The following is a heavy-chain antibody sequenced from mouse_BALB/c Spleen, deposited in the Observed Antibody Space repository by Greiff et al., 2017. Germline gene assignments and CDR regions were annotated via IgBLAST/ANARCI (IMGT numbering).Heavy chain of an antibody. V-gene: IGHV14-3*02. Sequence: VQLKESGAELVKPGASVKLSCTASGFNIKDTYMHWVKQRPEQGLEWIGRIDPANGNTKYDPKFQGKATITADTSSNTAYLQLSSLTSEDTAVYYCARWGVWGYDGYFWGQGTTLTVSS. D-gene: IGHD2-3*01. CDR3: ARWGVWGYDGYF. CDR2: IDPANGNT. J-gene: IGHJ2*01. CDR1: GFNIKDTY.